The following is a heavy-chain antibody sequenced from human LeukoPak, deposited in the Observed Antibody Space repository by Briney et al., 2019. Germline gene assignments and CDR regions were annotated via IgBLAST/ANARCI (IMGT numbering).Heavy chain of an antibody. CDR2: IYYSGST. D-gene: IGHD3-22*01. CDR3: ARGGDYYDSSGYYPNDY. V-gene: IGHV4-30-4*01. CDR1: GGSISSGDYY. Sequence: SQTLSLTCTVSGGSISSGDYYWSWIRQPPGKGLEWIGYIYYSGSTYYNPSLKSRVTISVDTSKNQFSLKLSSVTAADTAVYYCARGGDYYDSSGYYPNDYWGQGTLVSVSS. J-gene: IGHJ4*02.